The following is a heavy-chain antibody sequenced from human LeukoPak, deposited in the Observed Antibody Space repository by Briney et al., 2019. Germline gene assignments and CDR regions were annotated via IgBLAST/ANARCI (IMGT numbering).Heavy chain of an antibody. CDR3: ARDLEWYYYYMDV. J-gene: IGHJ6*03. CDR1: GGSISIGSYY. CDR2: IYTSGST. D-gene: IGHD3-3*01. Sequence: SETLSLTCTVSGGSISIGSYYWSWIRQPAGKGLEWIGRIYTSGSTNYNPSLKGRVTISVDKSKNQFSLKLSSVTAADTAVYYCARDLEWYYYYMDVWGKGTTVTVSS. V-gene: IGHV4-61*02.